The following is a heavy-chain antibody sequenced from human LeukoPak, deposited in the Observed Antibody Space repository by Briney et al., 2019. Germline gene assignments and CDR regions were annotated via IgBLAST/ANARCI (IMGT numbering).Heavy chain of an antibody. Sequence: SETLSLTCTVSGASISGSGYYWGWIRQPPGKGLEWIGNIYDSGSTYYNASLQSRVTISIDTSKNQFSLRLSSVTAADTAMYYCAKSGGYGLNDYWGQGTLVNVSS. J-gene: IGHJ4*02. CDR3: AKSGGYGLNDY. V-gene: IGHV4-39*01. CDR1: GASISGSGYY. CDR2: IYDSGST. D-gene: IGHD1-26*01.